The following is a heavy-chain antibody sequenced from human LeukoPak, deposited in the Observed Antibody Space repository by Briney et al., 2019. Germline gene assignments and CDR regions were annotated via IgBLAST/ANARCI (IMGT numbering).Heavy chain of an antibody. CDR3: AKDRPNYYGSNGHYYRRDGDY. Sequence: PGGSLRLSCAASGFTFSIYAMSWARQAPGKGLQWVSSITSSGDGTYYADSVKGRFTISRDNSENMLYLQMNSLRVEDTAVYFCAKDRPNYYGSNGHYYRRDGDYWGQGTLVTVSS. CDR1: GFTFSIYA. CDR2: ITSSGDGT. J-gene: IGHJ4*02. V-gene: IGHV3-23*01. D-gene: IGHD3-22*01.